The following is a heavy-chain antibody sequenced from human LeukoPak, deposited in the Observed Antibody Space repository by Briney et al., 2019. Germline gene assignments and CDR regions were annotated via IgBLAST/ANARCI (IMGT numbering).Heavy chain of an antibody. D-gene: IGHD5-18*01. J-gene: IGHJ4*02. CDR2: ISETGRST. V-gene: IGHV3-23*01. CDR1: GFTFSTFS. CDR3: AKDRGYSYGISEY. Sequence: PGGSLRLSCVATGFTFSTFSMNWVRQAPGKGLEWISTISETGRSTYYADSVKGQFTIPRDNSKNTLYLQMNSLRAEDTAVYYCAKDRGYSYGISEYWGQGTLVTVSS.